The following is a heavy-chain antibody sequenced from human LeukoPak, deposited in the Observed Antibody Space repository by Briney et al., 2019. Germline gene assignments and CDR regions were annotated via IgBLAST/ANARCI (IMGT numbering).Heavy chain of an antibody. Sequence: GASVKVSCKASGYTFTSYGISWVRQAPGQGLEWMGWISAYNGNTNYAQKLQGRVTMTTDTSTSTAYMELRSLRSDDTAVYYCASDHHYDISTGYLGYWGQGTLVTVSS. D-gene: IGHD3-9*01. CDR3: ASDHHYDISTGYLGY. V-gene: IGHV1-18*01. CDR1: GYTFTSYG. CDR2: ISAYNGNT. J-gene: IGHJ4*02.